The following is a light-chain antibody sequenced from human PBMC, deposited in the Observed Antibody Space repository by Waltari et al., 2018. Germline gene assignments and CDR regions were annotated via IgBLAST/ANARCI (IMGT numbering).Light chain of an antibody. CDR3: FSYAGSNSFA. CDR1: SNDIGSYNF. V-gene: IGLV2-23*02. Sequence: QSALTQPASVSGSPGQSITVSCIGTSNDIGSYNFVSWFQQHPGRAPKLMIYDVSERPLGVSNRFSGSKSRNTASLTISGLQAEDEADYYCFSYAGSNSFAFGGGTRVTVL. CDR2: DVS. J-gene: IGLJ2*01.